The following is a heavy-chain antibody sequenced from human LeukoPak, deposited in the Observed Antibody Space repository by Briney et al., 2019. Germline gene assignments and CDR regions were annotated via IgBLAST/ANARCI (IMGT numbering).Heavy chain of an antibody. D-gene: IGHD6-19*01. CDR1: GFTVSSNY. V-gene: IGHV3-21*01. J-gene: IGHJ4*02. Sequence: SGGSLRLSCAASGFTVSSNYMSWVRQAPGKGLEWVSSISSSSSYIYYADSVKGRFTISRDNAKNSLYLQMNSLRAEDTAVYYCARVAGGGVFDYWGQGTLVTVSS. CDR3: ARVAGGGVFDY. CDR2: ISSSSSYI.